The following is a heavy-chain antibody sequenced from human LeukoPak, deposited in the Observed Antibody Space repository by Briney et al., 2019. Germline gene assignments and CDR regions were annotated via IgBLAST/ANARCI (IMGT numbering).Heavy chain of an antibody. CDR3: AGGISATGGG. Sequence: QTGGSLRLSCAASGFTFSTYWMRWVRQVPGKGLVWVSRINSDGSITTYADSVKGRFTISRDNAKSTLYLQMNSLRVEDTAVYYCAGGISATGGGWGQGTMVTVSS. CDR2: INSDGSIT. CDR1: GFTFSTYW. J-gene: IGHJ3*01. D-gene: IGHD6-13*01. V-gene: IGHV3-74*01.